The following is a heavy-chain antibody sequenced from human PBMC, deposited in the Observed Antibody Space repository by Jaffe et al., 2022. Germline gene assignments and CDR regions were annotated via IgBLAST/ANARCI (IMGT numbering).Heavy chain of an antibody. CDR2: IRSKAYGGTT. D-gene: IGHD3-22*01. Sequence: EVQLVESGGGLVQPGRSLRLSCTASGFTFGDYAMSWFRQAPGKGLEWVGFIRSKAYGGTTEYAASVKGRFTISRDDSKSIAYLQMNSLKTEDTAVYYCTRGPDSPKMKTITTGSGRDEHGGAGGGGQGTLVTVSS. CDR1: GFTFGDYA. J-gene: IGHJ4*02. V-gene: IGHV3-49*03. CDR3: TRGPDSPKMKTITTGSGRDEHGGAGG.